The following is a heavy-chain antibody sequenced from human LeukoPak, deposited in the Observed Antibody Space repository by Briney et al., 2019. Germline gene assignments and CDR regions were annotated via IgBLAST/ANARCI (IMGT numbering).Heavy chain of an antibody. CDR2: IYYSGST. V-gene: IGHV4-61*01. J-gene: IGHJ4*02. Sequence: PSETLSLTCTVSGYSISSGYYWSWIRQPPGKGLEWIEYIYYSGSTNYNPSLKSRVIISVDTSKNQFSLKLSSVTAADTAVYYCARVGKRARVFDYWGQGTLVTVSS. CDR3: ARVGKRARVFDY. CDR1: GYSISSGYY.